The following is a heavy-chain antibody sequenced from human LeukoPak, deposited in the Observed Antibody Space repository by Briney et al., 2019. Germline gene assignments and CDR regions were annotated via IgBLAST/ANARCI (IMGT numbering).Heavy chain of an antibody. V-gene: IGHV4-59*01. CDR3: ARGGRCFDWLVYFDY. D-gene: IGHD3-9*01. CDR1: NGSISTYY. J-gene: IGHJ4*02. Sequence: PSETLSLTCTVSNGSISTYYWSWIRQPPGKGLEWIGYIYYSGTTNRNPSLKSRVTMSLDTSKNQFSLKLSSVTAADTAVYYCARGGRCFDWLVYFDYWGQGTLVTVSS. CDR2: IYYSGTT.